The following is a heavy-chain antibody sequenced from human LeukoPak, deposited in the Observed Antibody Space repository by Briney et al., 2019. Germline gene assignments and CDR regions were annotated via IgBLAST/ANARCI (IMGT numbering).Heavy chain of an antibody. V-gene: IGHV1-8*01. CDR1: GYTFTSYD. CDR3: ARLGYSYASGKDY. D-gene: IGHD5-18*01. CDR2: MNPNSGNT. Sequence: GESLKISCKGSGYTFTSYDINWVRQATGQGLEWMGWMNPNSGNTGYAQKFQGRVTMTRNTSISTAYMELSSLRSEDTAVYYCARLGYSYASGKDYWGQGTLVTVSS. J-gene: IGHJ4*02.